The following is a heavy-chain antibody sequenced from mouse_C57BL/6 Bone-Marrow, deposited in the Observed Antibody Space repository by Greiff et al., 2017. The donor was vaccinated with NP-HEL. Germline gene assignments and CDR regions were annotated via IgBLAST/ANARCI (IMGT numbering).Heavy chain of an antibody. CDR1: GFTFSNYW. J-gene: IGHJ1*03. V-gene: IGHV6-3*01. CDR2: IRLKSDNYAT. D-gene: IGHD1-1*02. CDR3: TGLTITRHFDV. Sequence: EVKLEESGGGLVQPGGSMKLSCVASGFTFSNYWMNWVRQSPEKGLEWVAQIRLKSDNYATHYAESVKGRFTISRDDSKSSVYLQMNNLRAEDTGIYYCTGLTITRHFDVWGTGTTVTVSS.